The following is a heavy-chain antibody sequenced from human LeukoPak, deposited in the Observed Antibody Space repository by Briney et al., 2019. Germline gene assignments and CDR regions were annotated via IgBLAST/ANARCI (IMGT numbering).Heavy chain of an antibody. CDR2: IGLHGYPL. V-gene: IGHV3-11*04. D-gene: IGHD6-19*01. J-gene: IGHJ4*02. CDR1: GFNFNPYY. CDR3: ARKDFSSGSSTY. Sequence: GGSLRLSCVVSGFNFNPYYMSWIRQAPGKGLEWISYIGLHGYPLDYADSVKGRFTISRDNAKNSLYLDMTSLTAEDTAVYYCARKDFSSGSSTYWGQGTLVTVSS.